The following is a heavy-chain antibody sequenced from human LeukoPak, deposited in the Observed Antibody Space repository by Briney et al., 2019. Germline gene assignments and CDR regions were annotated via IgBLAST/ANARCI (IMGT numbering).Heavy chain of an antibody. J-gene: IGHJ4*02. V-gene: IGHV1-3*01. CDR1: GYIFTNNA. D-gene: IGHD3-9*01. CDR2: INAGNGNT. Sequence: ASVKVSCKASGYIFTNNAMNWVRQAPGQGLEWMGWINAGNGNTKYSQKFQGRVTITRDTSASTAYMELSSLRSEDTAVYYCARVALRYFDWLPTPDYWGQGTLVTVSS. CDR3: ARVALRYFDWLPTPDY.